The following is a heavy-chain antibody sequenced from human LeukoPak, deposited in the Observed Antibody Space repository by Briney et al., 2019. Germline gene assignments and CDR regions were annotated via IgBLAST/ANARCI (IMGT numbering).Heavy chain of an antibody. CDR3: ARALNGFDI. J-gene: IGHJ3*02. CDR1: GFTFSSYW. Sequence: PGGSLRLSCVASGFTFSSYWMNWVRQTPGKGLEWVANIKQDGSEKYYVDFVKGRFTISRDNSRNTLYLQMNSLRAEDTAVYYCARALNGFDIWGPGTLVTVSS. V-gene: IGHV3-7*03. CDR2: IKQDGSEK.